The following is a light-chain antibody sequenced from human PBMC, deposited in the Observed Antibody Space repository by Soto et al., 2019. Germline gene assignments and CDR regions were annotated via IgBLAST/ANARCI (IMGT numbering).Light chain of an antibody. CDR1: SSDVGGYNY. Sequence: SVLPQPPSASVSPGQSVAISCTGTSSDVGGYNYVSWYQQYPGKAPKLIMYEVTKRPSGVPDRFSGSKSGNTASLTVSGLQAEDEADYYCCSYVGSNNYVFGTGTKVTVL. CDR3: CSYVGSNNYV. V-gene: IGLV2-8*01. CDR2: EVT. J-gene: IGLJ1*01.